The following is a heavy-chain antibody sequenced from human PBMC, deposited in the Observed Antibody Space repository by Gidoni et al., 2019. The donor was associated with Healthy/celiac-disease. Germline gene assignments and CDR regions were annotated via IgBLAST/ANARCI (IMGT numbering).Heavy chain of an antibody. J-gene: IGHJ3*02. CDR1: GFTFAAHG. V-gene: IGHV3-20*04. D-gene: IGHD3-10*01. CDR2: INWNGGST. CDR3: ARDLLLWFGELPDAAFDI. Sequence: EVQLVESGGGVVRPGGSLSRSWAASGFTFAAHGMSWVRQAPGKGLEWVSGINWNGGSTGYADSVKGRFTISRDNAKNSLYLQMNSLRAEDTALYYCARDLLLWFGELPDAAFDIWGQGTMVTVSS.